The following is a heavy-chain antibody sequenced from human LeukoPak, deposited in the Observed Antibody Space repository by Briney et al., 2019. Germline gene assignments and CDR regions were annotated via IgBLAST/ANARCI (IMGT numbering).Heavy chain of an antibody. CDR2: INPSGGNT. D-gene: IGHD1-26*01. Sequence: ASVKVSCKASGYTFTSYYMHWVRQAPGQGLEWMGIINPSGGNTSYAQKFQGRVTMTRDTSTSTVYMELSSLRSEDTAVYYCARSRIVGAPFDYWGQGTLVTVSS. CDR1: GYTFTSYY. V-gene: IGHV1-46*01. J-gene: IGHJ4*02. CDR3: ARSRIVGAPFDY.